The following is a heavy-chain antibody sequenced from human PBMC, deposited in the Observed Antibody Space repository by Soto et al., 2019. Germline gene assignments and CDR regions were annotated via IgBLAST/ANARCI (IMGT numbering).Heavy chain of an antibody. CDR3: ARGLKGYYGVDV. CDR2: INSDGSRA. V-gene: IGHV3-74*01. Sequence: EVQLVESGGGLVQPGGSLRLSCAASGFTFSSYWMHWVRQAPGKGLVWVSRINSDGSRASYADSVKGRFTISRDNAKNTLYLQMNSLRAEDTAVYYCARGLKGYYGVDVWGQGTTVTVSS. J-gene: IGHJ6*02. D-gene: IGHD3-16*01. CDR1: GFTFSSYW.